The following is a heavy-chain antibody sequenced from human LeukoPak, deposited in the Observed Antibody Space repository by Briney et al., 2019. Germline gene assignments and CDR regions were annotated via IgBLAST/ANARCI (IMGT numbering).Heavy chain of an antibody. CDR3: AKSGLNRFDY. CDR1: GASISSYY. J-gene: IGHJ4*02. Sequence: SETLSLTCTVSGASISSYYWSWIRQPPGKGLEWIGYIYYSGSTNYNPSLKSRVTISVDTFKNQFSLKLSSVTAADTAVYYCAKSGLNRFDYWGQGTLVTVSS. D-gene: IGHD2-15*01. V-gene: IGHV4-59*01. CDR2: IYYSGST.